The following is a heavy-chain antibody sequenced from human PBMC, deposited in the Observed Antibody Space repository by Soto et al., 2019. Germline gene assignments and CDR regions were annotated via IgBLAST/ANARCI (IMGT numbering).Heavy chain of an antibody. V-gene: IGHV3-30-3*01. CDR3: AREKEAAAGTLDY. D-gene: IGHD6-13*01. CDR2: ISYDGSNK. Sequence: QVQLVESGGGVVQPGRSLRLSCAASGFTFSSYAMHWVRQAPGKGLEWVAVISYDGSNKYYADSVKGRFTISRDNSKNTLYLQMNSLRAEDTAVYYCAREKEAAAGTLDYWGQGTLVTVSS. J-gene: IGHJ4*02. CDR1: GFTFSSYA.